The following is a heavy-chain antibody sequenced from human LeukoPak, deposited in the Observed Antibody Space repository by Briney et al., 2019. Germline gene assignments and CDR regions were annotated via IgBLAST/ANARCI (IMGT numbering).Heavy chain of an antibody. CDR3: ARAVGYSYGYLYYFDY. J-gene: IGHJ4*02. CDR2: IYYSGST. D-gene: IGHD5-18*01. V-gene: IGHV4-30-4*01. CDR1: GGSISSGDYY. Sequence: PSETLSLTCTVSGGSISSGDYYWSWIRQPPGKGLEWIGYIYYSGSTYYNPSLKSRVTISVDTSKNQFSLKLSSVTAADTAVYYCARAVGYSYGYLYYFDYWGQGTLVTVSS.